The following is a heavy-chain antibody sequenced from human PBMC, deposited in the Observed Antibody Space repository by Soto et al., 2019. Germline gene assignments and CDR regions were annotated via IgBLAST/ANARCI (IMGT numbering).Heavy chain of an antibody. V-gene: IGHV1-2*02. D-gene: IGHD2-15*01. CDR3: ARSPDCSGGSCYSYYYYYGMDV. J-gene: IGHJ6*02. Sequence: QVQLVQSGAEVKKPGASVKVSCKASGYTFTGYYMHWVRQAPGQGLEWMGWINPNSGGTNYAQKFKGRVTMTRDTSISTAYMELSRLRSDDTAVYYCARSPDCSGGSCYSYYYYYGMDVWGQGTTVTVSS. CDR2: INPNSGGT. CDR1: GYTFTGYY.